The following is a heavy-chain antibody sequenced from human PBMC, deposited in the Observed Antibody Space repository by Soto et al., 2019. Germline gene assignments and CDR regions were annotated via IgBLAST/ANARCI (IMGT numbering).Heavy chain of an antibody. V-gene: IGHV1-18*01. Sequence: GASVKVSCKASGGTFSSYAISWVRQAPGQGLEWMGWISAYNGNTNYAQKLQGRVTMTTDTSTSTAYMELRSLRSDDTAVYYCARGPTTTGPDAFDIWGQGTMVTVSS. D-gene: IGHD4-17*01. CDR3: ARGPTTTGPDAFDI. CDR2: ISAYNGNT. J-gene: IGHJ3*02. CDR1: GGTFSSYA.